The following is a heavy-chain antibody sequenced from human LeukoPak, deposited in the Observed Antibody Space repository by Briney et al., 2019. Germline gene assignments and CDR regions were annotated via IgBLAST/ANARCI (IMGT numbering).Heavy chain of an antibody. D-gene: IGHD2-2*02. CDR3: ARQYCSTTTCYTDY. Sequence: GGSLRLSCAASAFTFSEYYMTWLRQAPGKGLEWVSYIGTSGSPIYYAHSVKGRFTISRDDAKNSLYLQMTSLRADDPAVYYCARQYCSTTTCYTDYWGQGSLVTVSS. CDR2: IGTSGSPI. V-gene: IGHV3-11*04. J-gene: IGHJ4*02. CDR1: AFTFSEYY.